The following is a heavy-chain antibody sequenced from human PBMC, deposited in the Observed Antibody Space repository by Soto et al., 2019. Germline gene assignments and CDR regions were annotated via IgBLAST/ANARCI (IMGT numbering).Heavy chain of an antibody. CDR1: GFTFSNAR. J-gene: IGHJ4*02. D-gene: IGHD3-3*01. Sequence: GGSLRLSCAASGFTFSNARMNWVRQAPGKGLEWVGRIKSKTDGGTTAYAAPVKGRFTISRDDSKNTLYLQMNRLKTEDTAVYYCTTDGRAAYYEFWSCCVRWKGAVPPLDYWGQGTLVTVSS. V-gene: IGHV3-15*07. CDR2: IKSKTDGGTT. CDR3: TTDGRAAYYEFWSCCVRWKGAVPPLDY.